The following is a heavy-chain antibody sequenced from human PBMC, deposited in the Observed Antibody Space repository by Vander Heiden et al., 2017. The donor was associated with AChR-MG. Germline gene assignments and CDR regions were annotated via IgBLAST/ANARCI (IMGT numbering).Heavy chain of an antibody. Sequence: QLHLQESGPGRVKPSQTRSLACTCSRAPLATGAHHWRCNRQPAGKGLQWIGRIYATGSTGYNPSLKSRVNMSMDKSKNQFSLNVKYVKAADTATYYCARGRDYVNLYLDVWGRGTLVPVS. J-gene: IGHJ2*01. CDR3: ARGRDYVNLYLDV. V-gene: IGHV4-61*02. CDR1: RAPLATGAHH. D-gene: IGHD4-17*01. CDR2: IYATGST.